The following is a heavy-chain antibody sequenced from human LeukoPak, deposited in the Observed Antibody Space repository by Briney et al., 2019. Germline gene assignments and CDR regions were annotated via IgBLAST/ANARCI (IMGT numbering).Heavy chain of an antibody. Sequence: GGSLTLSCAASRFTVTIYSMTWVRQAPGKGRGWVATIKQDGGEKHYVDSVHGRFTIYRDNAKNSLYLQMNSLRAEDTAVYYCARDVGYDSSGSYPYFFDYWGLGTLVTVSS. CDR3: ARDVGYDSSGSYPYFFDY. D-gene: IGHD3-22*01. CDR1: RFTVTIYS. J-gene: IGHJ4*02. V-gene: IGHV3-7*05. CDR2: IKQDGGEK.